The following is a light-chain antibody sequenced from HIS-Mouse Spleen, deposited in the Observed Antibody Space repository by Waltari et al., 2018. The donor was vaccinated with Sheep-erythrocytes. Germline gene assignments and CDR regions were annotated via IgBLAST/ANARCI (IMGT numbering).Light chain of an antibody. J-gene: IGLJ3*02. CDR2: DVS. V-gene: IGLV2-11*01. CDR3: CSYAGSYTFWV. CDR1: SSYVGGYNY. Sequence: QSALTQPRSVSGSPGQSVTISCTGTSSYVGGYNYVSWYQQHPGKAPKLMIYDVSKRPSGVPDRCSGSKYGNTASLTISGLQAEDEADYYCCSYAGSYTFWVFGGGTKLTVL.